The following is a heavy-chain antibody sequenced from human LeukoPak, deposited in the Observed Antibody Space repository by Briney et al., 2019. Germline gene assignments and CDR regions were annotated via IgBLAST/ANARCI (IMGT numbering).Heavy chain of an antibody. CDR2: IVPSGGST. V-gene: IGHV3-23*01. CDR1: GFTFSNYA. Sequence: GGSLRLSCAASGFTFSNYAMSWVRQAPGTGLEWVSSIVPSGGSTYYADSVKGRFTISRDNSKNTLYLQVNSLRAEDTAVYYCAVYDSSGYYPFDYWGQGTLVTVSS. CDR3: AVYDSSGYYPFDY. D-gene: IGHD3-22*01. J-gene: IGHJ4*02.